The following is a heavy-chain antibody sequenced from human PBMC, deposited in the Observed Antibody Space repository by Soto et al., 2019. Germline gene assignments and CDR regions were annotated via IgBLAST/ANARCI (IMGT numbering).Heavy chain of an antibody. V-gene: IGHV3-74*01. Sequence: GGSLRLSCAASGFTFNRHWMHWVRQAPGKGLVWVSRINSDGTSTNSADSVKGRFTISRDNARNTLYLQMNSLRAEDTAVYYCARSQYYYESSGYAFFDYWGQGTLVTVSS. J-gene: IGHJ4*02. CDR1: GFTFNRHW. CDR3: ARSQYYYESSGYAFFDY. CDR2: INSDGTST. D-gene: IGHD3-22*01.